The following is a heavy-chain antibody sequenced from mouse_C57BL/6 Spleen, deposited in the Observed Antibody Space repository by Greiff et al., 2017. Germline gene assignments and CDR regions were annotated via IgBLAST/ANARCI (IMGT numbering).Heavy chain of an antibody. CDR1: GYTFTSYW. D-gene: IGHD1-1*01. V-gene: IGHV1-61*01. CDR3: ARGGYGSSYEAMDY. J-gene: IGHJ4*01. CDR2: IYPSDSET. Sequence: VKLQQPGAELVRPGSSVKLSCKASGYTFTSYWMDWVKQRPGQGLEWIGNIYPSDSETHYNQKFKDKATLTVDKSSSTAYMQLSSLTSEDSAVYYCARGGYGSSYEAMDYWGQGTSVTVSS.